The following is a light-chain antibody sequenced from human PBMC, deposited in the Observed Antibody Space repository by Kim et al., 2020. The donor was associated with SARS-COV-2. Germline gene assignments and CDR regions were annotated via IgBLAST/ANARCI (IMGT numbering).Light chain of an antibody. Sequence: EVVLTQSPTTLSLSPGERATLSCRASQSLTKYLAWFQHKPGQAPRLLIYDASIRATGIPPRFSGSGSGTDFTLTISGLEPEDFAAYFCQQRSNCPLTFGGGTKVDIK. CDR3: QQRSNCPLT. J-gene: IGKJ4*01. V-gene: IGKV3-11*01. CDR2: DAS. CDR1: QSLTKY.